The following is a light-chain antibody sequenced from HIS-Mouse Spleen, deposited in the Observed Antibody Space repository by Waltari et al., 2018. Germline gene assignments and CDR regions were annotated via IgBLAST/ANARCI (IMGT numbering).Light chain of an antibody. J-gene: IGLJ2*01. Sequence: SYELTQPPSVSVSPGQTARSTRSVDALPKKYAYWYQQKSGPAPVLVIYKDSKRPCWIPERFSGSSSGTMATLTISGAQVEDEADYYCYSTDSSGNHRVFGGGTKLTVL. V-gene: IGLV3-10*01. CDR3: YSTDSSGNHRV. CDR2: KDS. CDR1: ALPKKY.